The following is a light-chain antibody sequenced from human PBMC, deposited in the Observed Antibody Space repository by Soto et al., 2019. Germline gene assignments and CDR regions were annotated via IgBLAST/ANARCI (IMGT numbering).Light chain of an antibody. J-gene: IGLJ1*01. CDR3: QSYDISLSGYV. CDR1: SSNIGAGYD. V-gene: IGLV1-40*01. CDR2: GNS. Sequence: QSVLTQPPSVSGAPGQRVTISCTGSSSNIGAGYDVHWYQQLPGTAPKLLIYGNSNRPSGVPDRFSGSKSGTSASLAITGLQAEDEADYYCQSYDISLSGYVFGTGTKHTVL.